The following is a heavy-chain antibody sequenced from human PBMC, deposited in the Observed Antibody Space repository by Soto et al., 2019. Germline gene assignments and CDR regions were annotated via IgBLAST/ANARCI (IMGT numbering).Heavy chain of an antibody. J-gene: IGHJ6*02. CDR2: IYYSGST. CDR3: ARLIYLSERQYDFWSGYPFYYYYGMDV. CDR1: GGSISSGGYY. D-gene: IGHD3-3*01. V-gene: IGHV4-31*03. Sequence: TSETLSLTCTVSGGSISSGGYYWSWIRQQPGKGLEWIGYIYYSGSTYYNPSLKSRVTISVDTSKNQFSLKLSSVTAADTAVYYCARLIYLSERQYDFWSGYPFYYYYGMDVWGQGTTVTVSS.